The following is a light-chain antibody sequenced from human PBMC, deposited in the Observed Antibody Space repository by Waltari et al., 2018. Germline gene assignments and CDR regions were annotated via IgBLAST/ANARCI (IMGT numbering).Light chain of an antibody. Sequence: EIVWTQAPATLSLAPGERATRSCRASQRVSSYLAWYQQKPGQAPRLLSDDASHRATGLPARFSGSGSGTAFPLTIRSLEPEDFAVYYCQQRSNWPPLFTFGPWTTVDI. V-gene: IGKV3-11*01. J-gene: IGKJ3*01. CDR3: QQRSNWPPLFT. CDR1: QRVSSY. CDR2: DAS.